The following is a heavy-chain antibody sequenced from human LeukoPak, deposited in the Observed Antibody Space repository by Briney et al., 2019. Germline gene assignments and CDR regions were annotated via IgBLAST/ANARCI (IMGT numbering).Heavy chain of an antibody. CDR1: GVTFSNYA. V-gene: IGHV3-23*01. CDR3: AKGFAGSGYSFLQGGFDY. CDR2: ISGSGGTT. D-gene: IGHD3-22*01. Sequence: GGSLRLSCAASGVTFSNYAMSWVRQAPGKGLEWVSAISGSGGTTYYADSVKGRFTISRDNSRDTLFLQMNSLSAEDTAVYYCAKGFAGSGYSFLQGGFDYWGQGTLVTVSS. J-gene: IGHJ4*02.